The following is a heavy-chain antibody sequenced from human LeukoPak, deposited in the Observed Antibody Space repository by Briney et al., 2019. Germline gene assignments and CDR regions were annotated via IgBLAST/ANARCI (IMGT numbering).Heavy chain of an antibody. V-gene: IGHV3-30*18. Sequence: GGSLRLSCAASGFTFSSYGMHWVRQAPGKGLEWVAVISYDGSNKYYADSVKGRFTISRDNSKNTLYLQMNSLRAEDTAVYYCAKDYFRITVAGEPDYWGQGTLVTVSS. CDR1: GFTFSSYG. CDR2: ISYDGSNK. CDR3: AKDYFRITVAGEPDY. J-gene: IGHJ4*02. D-gene: IGHD6-19*01.